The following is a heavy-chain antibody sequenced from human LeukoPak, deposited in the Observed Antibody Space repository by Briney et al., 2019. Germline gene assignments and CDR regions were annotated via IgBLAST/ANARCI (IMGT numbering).Heavy chain of an antibody. D-gene: IGHD5-12*01. CDR3: ARGHGYSGYDYYFDY. CDR2: IYTSGST. V-gene: IGHV4-4*07. J-gene: IGHJ4*02. Sequence: SETLSLTCTVSGGSVSSYYWSWIRQPAGKGLEWIGRIYTSGSTNYNPSLKSRVTMSVDTSKNQFSLKLSSVTAADTAVYYCARGHGYSGYDYYFDYWGQGTLVTVSS. CDR1: GGSVSSYY.